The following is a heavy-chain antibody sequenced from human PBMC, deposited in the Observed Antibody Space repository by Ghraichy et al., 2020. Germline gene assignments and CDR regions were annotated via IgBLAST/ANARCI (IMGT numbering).Heavy chain of an antibody. CDR1: GGSVSSGSYY. V-gene: IGHV4-61*01. J-gene: IGHJ4*02. D-gene: IGHD6-19*01. CDR2: IYYSGST. CDR3: ARAQGAVASWYFDY. Sequence: SETLSLTCTVSGGSVSSGSYYWSWIRQPPGKGLEWIGYIYYSGSTNYNPSLKSRVTISVDTSKNQFSLKLSSVTAADTAVYYCARAQGAVASWYFDYWGQGTLVTVSS.